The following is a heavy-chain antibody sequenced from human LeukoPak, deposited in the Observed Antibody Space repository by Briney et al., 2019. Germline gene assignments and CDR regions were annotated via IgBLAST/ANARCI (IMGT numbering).Heavy chain of an antibody. Sequence: TSETLSLTCAVYGGSFSGYYWSWIRQPPGKGLEWIGEINHSGSTNYNPSLKSRVTTSVHTSKNQFSLKVSSVTAADTALYYCARQSGLYGDSPLDYWGQGILVTVSS. J-gene: IGHJ4*02. CDR1: GGSFSGYY. D-gene: IGHD4-17*01. CDR3: ARQSGLYGDSPLDY. V-gene: IGHV4-34*01. CDR2: INHSGST.